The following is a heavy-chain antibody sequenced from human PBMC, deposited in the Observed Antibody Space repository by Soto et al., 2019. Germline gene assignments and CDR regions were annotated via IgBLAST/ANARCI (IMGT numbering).Heavy chain of an antibody. J-gene: IGHJ5*02. CDR2: IYHSGST. CDR3: ARVPGP. Sequence: SETLSLTCTVSGVSISTSSYYWSWIRQPPGKGLEWIGYIYHSGSTYYNASLKSRVTISVDRSKNQFSLKLSSVTAADTAVYYCARVPGPWGQGSLVTVSS. V-gene: IGHV4-30-2*01. CDR1: GVSISTSSYY.